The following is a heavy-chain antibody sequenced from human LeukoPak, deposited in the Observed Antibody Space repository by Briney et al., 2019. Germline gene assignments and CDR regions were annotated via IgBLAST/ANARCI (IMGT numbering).Heavy chain of an antibody. V-gene: IGHV4-34*01. J-gene: IGHJ4*02. CDR1: GGSFSGYY. CDR2: INHSGST. D-gene: IGHD2-2*02. Sequence: PSETLSLTCAVYGGSFSGYYWSWIRQPPGKGLEWIGEINHSGSTNYNPSLKSRVTISVDTSKNQFSLKLSSVTAADTAVYYCARGPRYCSSTSCYIWFDYWGQGTPVTVSS. CDR3: ARGPRYCSSTSCYIWFDY.